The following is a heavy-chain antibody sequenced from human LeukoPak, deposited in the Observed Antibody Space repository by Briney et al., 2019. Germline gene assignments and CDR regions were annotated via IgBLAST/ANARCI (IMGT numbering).Heavy chain of an antibody. V-gene: IGHV3-33*01. Sequence: GRSLGLSCAASGFTFSSYGMHWVRQTPGKGLEWVTIIWSDGTNKYYADSVKGRFTISRDNPKNTLYLQMNSLRAEDTAVYYCARGSGSFSGGFDYWGQGTLVTVSS. CDR1: GFTFSSYG. CDR2: IWSDGTNK. J-gene: IGHJ4*02. CDR3: ARGSGSFSGGFDY. D-gene: IGHD1-26*01.